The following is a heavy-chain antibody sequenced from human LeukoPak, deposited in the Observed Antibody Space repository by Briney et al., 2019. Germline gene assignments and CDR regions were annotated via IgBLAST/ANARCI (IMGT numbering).Heavy chain of an antibody. CDR3: ARMRGYSSSD. V-gene: IGHV4-59*01. CDR2: IYYSGST. Sequence: SETLSLTWTVSGGSISSYYWSWVRQPPGKGLEWIGYIYYSGSTNYNPSLKSRVTISVDTSKNQFSLKLSSVTAADTAVYYCARMRGYSSSDWGQGTLVTVSS. D-gene: IGHD6-6*01. J-gene: IGHJ4*02. CDR1: GGSISSYY.